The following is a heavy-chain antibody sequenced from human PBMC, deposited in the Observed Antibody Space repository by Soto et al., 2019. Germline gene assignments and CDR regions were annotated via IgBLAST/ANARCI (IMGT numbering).Heavy chain of an antibody. J-gene: IGHJ4*02. Sequence: GGSLRLSCAASGFTLRSYWMSWVRQAPGKGLEWVANIRQDGSGTYYMDSVKGRFTISRDNARNSLHLQMNSLRAEDTAVYYCARERHDLLKGYFDWGQGTLVNVSS. CDR1: GFTLRSYW. D-gene: IGHD3-9*01. CDR3: ARERHDLLKGYFD. V-gene: IGHV3-7*01. CDR2: IRQDGSGT.